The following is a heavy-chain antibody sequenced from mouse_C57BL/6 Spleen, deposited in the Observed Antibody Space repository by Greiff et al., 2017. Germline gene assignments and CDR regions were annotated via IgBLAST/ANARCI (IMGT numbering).Heavy chain of an antibody. D-gene: IGHD1-1*01. V-gene: IGHV1-80*01. Sequence: QVQLQQSGAELVKPGASVKISCKASGYAFSSYWMNWVKQRPGKGLEWIGQIYPGDGDTNYNGKFKGKATLTAAKSSSPAYRQLSSLTSEDSAVYCCARSYGSNYAMDDWGQGTSVTVSS. CDR3: ARSYGSNYAMDD. J-gene: IGHJ4*01. CDR2: IYPGDGDT. CDR1: GYAFSSYW.